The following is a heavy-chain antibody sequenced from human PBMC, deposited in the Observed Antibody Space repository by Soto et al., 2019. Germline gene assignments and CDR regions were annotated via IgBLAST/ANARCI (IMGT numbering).Heavy chain of an antibody. CDR1: GDTFTSYY. D-gene: IGHD1-26*01. CDR2: INPSGGST. J-gene: IGHJ3*02. CDR3: ARGQSIGEDAFDI. V-gene: IGHV1-46*03. Sequence: ASVKVSCKASGDTFTSYYMHWVRQAPGQGLEWMGIINPSGGSTSYAQKFQGRVTMTRDTSTSTVYMELSSLRSDDTAVYYCARGQSIGEDAFDIWGQGTMVTVSS.